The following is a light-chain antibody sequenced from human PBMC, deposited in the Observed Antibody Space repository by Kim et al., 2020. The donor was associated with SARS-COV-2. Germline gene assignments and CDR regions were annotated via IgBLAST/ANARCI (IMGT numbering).Light chain of an antibody. CDR2: QHI. J-gene: IGLJ2*01. CDR3: QAWDSSTAVV. V-gene: IGLV3-1*01. Sequence: VSPGQTAGITCAGDKLWDKYAFWFQQKPGQSPVLVIYQHIKRPSWIPERFSGSNPGNTATLTVSGAQAMYETDCCCQAWDSSTAVVFGGGTQMTVL. CDR1: KLWDKY.